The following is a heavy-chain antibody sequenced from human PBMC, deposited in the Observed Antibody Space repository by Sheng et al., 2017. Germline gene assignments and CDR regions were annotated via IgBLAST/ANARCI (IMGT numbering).Heavy chain of an antibody. CDR2: ISSSSSYI. J-gene: IGHJ6*02. V-gene: IGHV3-21*01. CDR1: GFTFSSYS. Sequence: EVQLVESGGGLVKPGGSLRLSCAASGFTFSSYSMNWVRQAPGKGLEWVSSISSSSSYIYYADSVKGRFTISRDNAKNSLYLQMNSLRAEDTAVYYCARDLEVVPAATLDVYYYYGMDVWGQGTTVT. D-gene: IGHD2-2*01. CDR3: ARDLEVVPAATLDVYYYYGMDV.